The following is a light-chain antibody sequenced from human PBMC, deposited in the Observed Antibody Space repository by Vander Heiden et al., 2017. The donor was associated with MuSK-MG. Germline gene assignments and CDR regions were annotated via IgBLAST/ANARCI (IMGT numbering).Light chain of an antibody. J-gene: IGKJ1*01. CDR3: QLDNTWPRT. Sequence: ETVMTQPPATLSLSPGERATLSCRASQNINSDVVWYQKKPGQAPRLLIYGASSRATCIPIRVSGVGSGTEFTLTITNLQSEEFALYDCQLDNTWPRTFGQGTKVEIK. CDR2: GAS. CDR1: QNINSD. V-gene: IGKV3-15*01.